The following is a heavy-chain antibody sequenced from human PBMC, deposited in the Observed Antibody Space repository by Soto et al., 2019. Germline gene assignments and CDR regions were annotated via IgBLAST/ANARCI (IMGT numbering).Heavy chain of an antibody. CDR1: GGTFSSYA. D-gene: IGHD3-22*01. V-gene: IGHV1-69*13. J-gene: IGHJ4*02. CDR3: AREGNTMIVARF. CDR2: IIPIFGTA. Sequence: ASVKVSCKASGGTFSSYAISWVRQAPGQGLEWMGGIIPIFGTANYAQKFQGRVTITADESTSTAYMELSSLRSEDTAVYYCAREGNTMIVARFWGQGTLVTVS.